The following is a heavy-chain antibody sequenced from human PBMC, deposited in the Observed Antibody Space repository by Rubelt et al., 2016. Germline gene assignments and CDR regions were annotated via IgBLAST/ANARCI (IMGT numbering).Heavy chain of an antibody. CDR2: MNPHTGNT. V-gene: IGHV1-8*01. J-gene: IGHJ4*02. CDR3: ARIYCSGGSCYSFVFDS. D-gene: IGHD2-15*01. Sequence: ASVKVSCKASGYTFTSSDINWVRQATGQRLEWMGWMNPHTGNTGYAQKFQGRVTMTRSTSINTAYMELSSLTSEDTAVYYCARIYCSGGSCYSFVFDSWGQGTLVTVSS. CDR1: GYTFTSSD.